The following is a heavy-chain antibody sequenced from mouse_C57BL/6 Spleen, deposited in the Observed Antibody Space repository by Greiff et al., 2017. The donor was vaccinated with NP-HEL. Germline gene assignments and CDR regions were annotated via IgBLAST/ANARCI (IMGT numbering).Heavy chain of an antibody. D-gene: IGHD1-1*01. CDR2: IYPGSGNT. Sequence: QVQLQQSGPELVKPGASVKISCKASGYTFTDYYINWVKQRPGQGLEWIGWIYPGSGNTKYNEKFKGKATLTVDTSSSTAYMQLSSLTSEDSAVYFCARTLFYYYGSSYEGYFDVWGTGTTVTVSS. CDR1: GYTFTDYY. J-gene: IGHJ1*03. V-gene: IGHV1-84*01. CDR3: ARTLFYYYGSSYEGYFDV.